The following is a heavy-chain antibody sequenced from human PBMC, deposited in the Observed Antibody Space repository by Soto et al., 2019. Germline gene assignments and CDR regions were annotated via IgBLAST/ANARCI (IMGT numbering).Heavy chain of an antibody. Sequence: PSETLTLTCTVSGGSVSTGSYDWSWIRQPPGKGLEWIGKIFFTGSAHYNPSLRNRVTMSVDTSKDQFSLTLTSVTAADTAVYYCARDWHGMDVWGQGTTVTVSS. CDR2: IFFTGSA. CDR1: GGSVSTGSYD. V-gene: IGHV4-61*01. J-gene: IGHJ6*02. CDR3: ARDWHGMDV.